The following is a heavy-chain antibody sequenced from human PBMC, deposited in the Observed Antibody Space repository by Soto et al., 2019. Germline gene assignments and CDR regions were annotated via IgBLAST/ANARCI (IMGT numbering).Heavy chain of an antibody. D-gene: IGHD3-22*01. Sequence: GASVKVSCQASGYTFFSYGISWVGQAPGQGLERMGWISAYNGNTTYAQKIQGRGTMTTDTYTSTAYMELRSLRSDDTAVYYCASLYRGRSYYYDSSGFSWGQGTLVTVSS. J-gene: IGHJ4*02. CDR1: GYTFFSYG. CDR3: ASLYRGRSYYYDSSGFS. V-gene: IGHV1-18*04. CDR2: ISAYNGNT.